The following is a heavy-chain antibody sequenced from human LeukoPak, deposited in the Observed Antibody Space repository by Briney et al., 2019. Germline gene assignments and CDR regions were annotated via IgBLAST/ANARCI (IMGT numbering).Heavy chain of an antibody. CDR1: GFTFSSYS. V-gene: IGHV3-21*01. CDR3: ARAIDYDILTGYYWPIDY. D-gene: IGHD3-9*01. CDR2: ISSSSSYI. J-gene: IGHJ4*02. Sequence: GGSLRLSCAASGFTFSSYSMNWVRQAPRKGLEWVSSISSSSSYIYYADSVKGRFTISRDNAKNSLYLQMNSLRAEDTAVYYCARAIDYDILTGYYWPIDYWGQGTLVTVSS.